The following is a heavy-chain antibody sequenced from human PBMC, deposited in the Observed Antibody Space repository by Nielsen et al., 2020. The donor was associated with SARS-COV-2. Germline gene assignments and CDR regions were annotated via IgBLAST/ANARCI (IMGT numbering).Heavy chain of an antibody. D-gene: IGHD3-9*01. CDR2: INQDGSEE. J-gene: IGHJ4*02. CDR3: ARDHRYYDILTGNFDY. CDR1: GFTFSSSW. Sequence: GGSLRLSCVASGFTFSSSWMSWVRQAPGKGLEWVANINQDGSEEYYVESVKGRFAISRDNAKNSLYLQMNSLRAEDTAVYYCARDHRYYDILTGNFDYWGQGTLVTVSS. V-gene: IGHV3-7*03.